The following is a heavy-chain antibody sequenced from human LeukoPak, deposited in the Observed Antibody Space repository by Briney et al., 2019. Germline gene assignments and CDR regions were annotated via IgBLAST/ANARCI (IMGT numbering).Heavy chain of an antibody. V-gene: IGHV3-9*01. CDR2: ISWNSGTI. CDR1: GFTFDDYA. CDR3: AKDRVYDSSGYSYFDS. J-gene: IGHJ4*02. D-gene: IGHD3-22*01. Sequence: PGGSLRLSCAASGFTFDDYAMHWVRHAPGKGLEWVSGISWNSGTIGYADSVKGRFTVSRDNAKNSLYLQMNSLRAEDTALYYCAKDRVYDSSGYSYFDSWGQGTLVSVSS.